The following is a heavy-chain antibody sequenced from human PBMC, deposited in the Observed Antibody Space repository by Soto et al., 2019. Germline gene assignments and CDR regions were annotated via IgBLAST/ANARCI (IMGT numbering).Heavy chain of an antibody. CDR1: GVTFGSYP. CDR2: ISSGSDTI. J-gene: IGHJ3*02. Sequence: GGSLRLSCAASGVTFGSYPMTWVRQAPGKGLEWVSSISSGSDTIYYADSVKGRFTISRDNSRSSLYLQMNRLRAEDRAVYYCARDCPFWSGYYDAFDIWGQGTMVTVSS. D-gene: IGHD3-3*01. CDR3: ARDCPFWSGYYDAFDI. V-gene: IGHV3-48*01.